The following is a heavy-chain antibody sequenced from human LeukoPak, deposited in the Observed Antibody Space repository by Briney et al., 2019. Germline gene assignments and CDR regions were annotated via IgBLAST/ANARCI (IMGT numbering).Heavy chain of an antibody. J-gene: IGHJ3*02. CDR3: ARETGTTRAFDI. CDR2: ISYDGSNK. CDR1: GFTFSSYA. D-gene: IGHD1-7*01. V-gene: IGHV3-30*01. Sequence: GRSLRLSCAASGFTFSSYAMPWVRQAPGKGLEWVAVISYDGSNKYYADSVKGRFTISRDNSKNTLYLQMNNLRAEDTAVYYCARETGTTRAFDIWGQGTMVTVSS.